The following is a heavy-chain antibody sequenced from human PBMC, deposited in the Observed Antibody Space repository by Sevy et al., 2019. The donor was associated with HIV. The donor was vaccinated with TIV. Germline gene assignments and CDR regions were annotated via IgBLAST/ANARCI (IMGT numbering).Heavy chain of an antibody. CDR2: IKGDGSST. CDR3: ARDRSGSYHVSDNWFDP. J-gene: IGHJ5*02. D-gene: IGHD1-26*01. V-gene: IGHV3-74*01. CDR1: GFTFSSYW. Sequence: GGSLRLSCAASGFTFSSYWMHWVRQVPGKGLVWVSRIKGDGSSTSYADSLKGRFTISRDNAKNTLDLQMNSLRAEDTAVYYCARDRSGSYHVSDNWFDPWGQGTLVTVSS.